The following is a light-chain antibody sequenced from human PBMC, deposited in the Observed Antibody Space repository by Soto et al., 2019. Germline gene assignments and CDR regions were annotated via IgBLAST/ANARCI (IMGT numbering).Light chain of an antibody. J-gene: IGLJ3*02. CDR2: RDS. V-gene: IGLV1-47*01. Sequence: QSVLTQPPSASGTPGQRVTISCFGSRSNIGSNTVNWYQQLPGTAPKLVIYRDSQRPSGVPDRFSGSKSGTSASLAISGLRSEDEADYYCAAWDDSLRGWVFGGGTKLTVL. CDR3: AAWDDSLRGWV. CDR1: RSNIGSNT.